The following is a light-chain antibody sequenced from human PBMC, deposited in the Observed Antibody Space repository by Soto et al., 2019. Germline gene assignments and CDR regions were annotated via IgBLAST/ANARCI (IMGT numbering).Light chain of an antibody. CDR3: QQYNSYST. V-gene: IGKV1-5*01. Sequence: DIQMTQSPSTLSASVGDRVTITCRASQSISSWLAWYQQKPGKAPKLLIYDASSLESGVPSRFSGSGSGTEFPLTIISLQPDYFATYYCQQYNSYSTFGQGTKVEIK. J-gene: IGKJ1*01. CDR1: QSISSW. CDR2: DAS.